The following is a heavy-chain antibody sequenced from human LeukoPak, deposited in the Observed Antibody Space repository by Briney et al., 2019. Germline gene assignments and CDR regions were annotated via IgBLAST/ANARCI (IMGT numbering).Heavy chain of an antibody. CDR1: GDSVSSNSAA. Sequence: SQTLSLTCAISGDSVSSNSAAWNWIRQSPSRGLEWLGRTYYRSKWYNDYAVSVKSRITINPDTSKNQFSLQLNSVTPEDTAVYYCAAGYCSSTSCYPDAFDIWGQGTMVTVSS. CDR2: TYYRSKWYN. J-gene: IGHJ3*02. V-gene: IGHV6-1*01. D-gene: IGHD2-2*01. CDR3: AAGYCSSTSCYPDAFDI.